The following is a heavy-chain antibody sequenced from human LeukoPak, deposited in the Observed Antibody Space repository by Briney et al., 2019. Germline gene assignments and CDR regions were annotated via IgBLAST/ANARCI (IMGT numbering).Heavy chain of an antibody. J-gene: IGHJ3*02. V-gene: IGHV3-21*01. CDR3: ARGSRFGVVERDAFDI. CDR2: ISISSNYI. CDR1: GFTFSRYS. D-gene: IGHD3-3*01. Sequence: GGSLRLSCAASGFTFSRYSMNWVRQAPGKGLEWVSSISISSNYIYYTDSLKGRFTISRDNAKNSLYLQMNSLRAEDTAVYYCARGSRFGVVERDAFDIWGQGTMVTVSS.